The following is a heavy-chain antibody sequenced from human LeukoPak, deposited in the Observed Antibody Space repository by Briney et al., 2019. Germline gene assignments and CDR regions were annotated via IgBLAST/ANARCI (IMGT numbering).Heavy chain of an antibody. V-gene: IGHV4-31*03. J-gene: IGHJ4*02. D-gene: IGHD5-24*01. CDR3: ARGEMATIYFDY. CDR1: GGSISSGGYY. Sequence: SETLSLTCTVSGGSISSGGYYWSWIRQHPGKGLEWIGYIYYSGSTYYNPSLKSRVTISVDTSKNQFSLKLSSVTAADTAVYYCARGEMATIYFDYWAREPWSPSPQ. CDR2: IYYSGST.